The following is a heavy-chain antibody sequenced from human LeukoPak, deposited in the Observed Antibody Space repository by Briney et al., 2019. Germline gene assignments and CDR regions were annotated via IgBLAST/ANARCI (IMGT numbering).Heavy chain of an antibody. V-gene: IGHV4-59*02. Sequence: PSETLSLTCTVSGGSVSSYYWSWIRQPPGKGLEWIGYIYYSGSTNYNPSLKSRVTISVDTSKNQFSLKLSSATAADTAVYYCARQQLGHGMDVWGQGTTVTVSS. D-gene: IGHD6-13*01. CDR2: IYYSGST. J-gene: IGHJ6*02. CDR3: ARQQLGHGMDV. CDR1: GGSVSSYY.